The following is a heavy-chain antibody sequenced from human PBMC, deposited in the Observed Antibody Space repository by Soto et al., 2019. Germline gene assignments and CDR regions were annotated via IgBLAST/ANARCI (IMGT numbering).Heavy chain of an antibody. V-gene: IGHV3-64D*06. CDR1: GFTFSIYG. Sequence: EVQLVESGGGLVQPGGSLRLSCSASGFTFSIYGMHWVRKAPGKGLAYVSGISDEGDNTYYADSVKGRLTISRDNSKNTLYLQMSSLRAEETAVYFCVKDRISSGWDADYWGQGTLVTVSS. CDR3: VKDRISSGWDADY. D-gene: IGHD6-19*01. J-gene: IGHJ4*02. CDR2: ISDEGDNT.